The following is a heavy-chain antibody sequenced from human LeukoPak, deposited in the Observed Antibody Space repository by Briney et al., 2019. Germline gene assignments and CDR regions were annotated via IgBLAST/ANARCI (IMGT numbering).Heavy chain of an antibody. V-gene: IGHV3-23*01. Sequence: GGSLRLSCVTSGFTFTNYAMNWVRQTPGKGLEWVSLITGDGRNTSYADSVKGRFTISRDNSKNTLFLVIHSLRAEDTAVYYCANGIFLPYFDFWGQGTLVTVSS. D-gene: IGHD3-3*02. CDR1: GFTFTNYA. CDR2: ITGDGRNT. J-gene: IGHJ4*02. CDR3: ANGIFLPYFDF.